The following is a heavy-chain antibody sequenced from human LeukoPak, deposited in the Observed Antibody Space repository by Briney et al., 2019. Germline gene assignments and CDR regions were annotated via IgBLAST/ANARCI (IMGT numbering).Heavy chain of an antibody. V-gene: IGHV1-18*01. CDR1: GYAFRNYG. CDR2: ISAYNGNT. J-gene: IGHJ5*02. CDR3: AAGGRWDLLQS. Sequence: ASVKVSCKTSGYAFRNYGVTWVRQAPGQGLEWMGWISAYNGNTNYAQSLQGRVTMTEDTSTDTAYMELSSLRSADTAVYFCAAGGRWDLLQSWGQGTLVTVSS. D-gene: IGHD1-26*01.